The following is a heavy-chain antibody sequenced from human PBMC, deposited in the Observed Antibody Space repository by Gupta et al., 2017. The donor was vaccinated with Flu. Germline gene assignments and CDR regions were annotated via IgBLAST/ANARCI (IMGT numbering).Heavy chain of an antibody. CDR3: TKIYDAFDI. J-gene: IGHJ3*02. CDR1: Y. V-gene: IGHV4-39*01. Sequence: YWGWIRQPPGKGLEWIGSIHYSGNTYNNPSLKSRVTMSVDTSKNQFSLKLSSVTAADTAMYYCTKIYDAFDIWGQGTMVTVSS. CDR2: IHYSGNT.